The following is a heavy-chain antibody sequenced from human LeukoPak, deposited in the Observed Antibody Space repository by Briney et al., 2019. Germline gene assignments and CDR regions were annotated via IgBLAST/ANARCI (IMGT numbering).Heavy chain of an antibody. CDR2: IHYSGST. CDR3: VRFRSGYSFVY. V-gene: IGHV4-59*01. D-gene: IGHD3-22*01. CDR1: GGSISSYF. J-gene: IGHJ4*02. Sequence: SETLSLTCTVPGGSISSYFWSWIRQPPGKGLEWIGYIHYSGSTNYNPSLKSRVTISVDTSKNQFSLKVSSVTAAETAVYYCVRFRSGYSFVYWGQGTLVTVSS.